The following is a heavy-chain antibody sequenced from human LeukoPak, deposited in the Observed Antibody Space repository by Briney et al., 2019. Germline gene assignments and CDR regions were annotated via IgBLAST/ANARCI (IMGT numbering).Heavy chain of an antibody. Sequence: GESLKISCKGSGYSFTKYWLGWVRQMPGKGLEWMGVIYPGDSDTRYSPSFQGQVTISADKSINTAFLQWSSLKASDTAMYYCAITYSVLTGYYEGLDDWGQGTLVTVSS. CDR3: AITYSVLTGYYEGLDD. CDR2: IYPGDSDT. V-gene: IGHV5-51*01. CDR1: GYSFTKYW. J-gene: IGHJ4*02. D-gene: IGHD3-9*01.